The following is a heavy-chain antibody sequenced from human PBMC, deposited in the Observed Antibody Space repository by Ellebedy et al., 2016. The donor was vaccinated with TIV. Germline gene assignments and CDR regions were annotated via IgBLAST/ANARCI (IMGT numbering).Heavy chain of an antibody. D-gene: IGHD2-8*01. J-gene: IGHJ4*02. CDR1: GFTFSSYS. Sequence: GESLKISCAASGFTFSSYSMNWVRQAPGKGLEWVSYITGISSTIYYADSVKGRFTISRDNSKNALYLQMNSLRAEDTAVFYCAKEMGHGKPFDSWGQGTLVTVSS. CDR3: AKEMGHGKPFDS. V-gene: IGHV3-48*01. CDR2: ITGISSTI.